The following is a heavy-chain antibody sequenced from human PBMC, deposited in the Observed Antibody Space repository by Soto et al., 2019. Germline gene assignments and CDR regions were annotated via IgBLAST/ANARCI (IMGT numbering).Heavy chain of an antibody. Sequence: QVQLQESGPGLVKPSQTLSLTCSVSGGSISSAGYYWSWIRQHPGAGLEWIGYISYSGSTNYNPSLKSRLTLSVDTSRNQITLKLSSVTAADTALYFCALNYFASGSYPGVRWFDPWGQGTLVTVSS. V-gene: IGHV4-31*03. CDR2: ISYSGST. CDR1: GGSISSAGYY. D-gene: IGHD3-10*01. J-gene: IGHJ5*02. CDR3: ALNYFASGSYPGVRWFDP.